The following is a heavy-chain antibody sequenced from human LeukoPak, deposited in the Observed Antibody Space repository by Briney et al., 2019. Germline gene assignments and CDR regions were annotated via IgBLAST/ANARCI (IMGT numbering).Heavy chain of an antibody. CDR3: ARSRDSYGYRAFFDY. CDR2: IIPILGIA. V-gene: IGHV1-69*04. J-gene: IGHJ4*02. Sequence: ASVKVSCKAPGGTFSSYAISWVRQAPGQGLEWMGRIIPILGIANYAQKFQGRVTITADKSTSTAYMELSSLRSEDTAVYYCARSRDSYGYRAFFDYWGQGTLVTVSS. D-gene: IGHD5-18*01. CDR1: GGTFSSYA.